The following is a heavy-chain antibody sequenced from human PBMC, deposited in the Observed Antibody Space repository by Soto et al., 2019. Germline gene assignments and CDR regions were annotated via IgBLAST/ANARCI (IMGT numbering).Heavy chain of an antibody. Sequence: SETLSLTCTVSGGSISSYYWSWIRQPPGKGLEWIGYIYYSGGTYYNPSLKSRVTISVDTSKNQFSLKLNSVTAADTAVYYCAREYYYDSSGYRGYYFDYWGQGTLVTVSS. CDR2: IYYSGGT. V-gene: IGHV4-59*12. D-gene: IGHD3-22*01. CDR1: GGSISSYY. J-gene: IGHJ4*02. CDR3: AREYYYDSSGYRGYYFDY.